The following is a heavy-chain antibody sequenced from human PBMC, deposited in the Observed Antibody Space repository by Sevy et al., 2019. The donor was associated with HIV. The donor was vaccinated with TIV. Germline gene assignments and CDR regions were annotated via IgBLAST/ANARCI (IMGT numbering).Heavy chain of an antibody. D-gene: IGHD2-8*01. CDR2: ISSSGSSI. J-gene: IGHJ5*02. V-gene: IGHV3-48*03. CDR3: TRNGGAFDNGFDP. Sequence: GVLRLSCTASGFTFSSYDMNWVRQAPGKGLEWVSKISSSGSSIYYADSVKGRFTISRDNAKNSLNLQMNSLRAEDTAVYYCTRNGGAFDNGFDPWGQGTLVTVSS. CDR1: GFTFSSYD.